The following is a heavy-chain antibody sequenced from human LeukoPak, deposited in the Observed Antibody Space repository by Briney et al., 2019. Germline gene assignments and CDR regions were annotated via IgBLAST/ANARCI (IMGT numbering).Heavy chain of an antibody. J-gene: IGHJ4*01. CDR1: GFTFSSYW. V-gene: IGHV3-7*01. D-gene: IGHD6-13*01. Sequence: PGGSLRLSCAASGFTFSSYWMSWVRQAPGKGLEWVANIKQDGSEKYYVGSVKGRFTISRDNVKNSLYLQMNSLRAEDTAVYYCARWGLNIAAVAYDYWGHGTLVTVSS. CDR2: IKQDGSEK. CDR3: ARWGLNIAAVAYDY.